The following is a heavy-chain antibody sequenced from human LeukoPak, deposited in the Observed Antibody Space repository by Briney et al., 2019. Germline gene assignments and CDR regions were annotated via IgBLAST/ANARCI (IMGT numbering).Heavy chain of an antibody. CDR3: ARGLGAVAVNGADFDY. V-gene: IGHV1-8*01. D-gene: IGHD6-19*01. CDR2: MNPNSGNT. CDR1: GYTFTSYD. J-gene: IGHJ4*02. Sequence: ASVKVSCKASGYTFTSYDINWVRQATGQVLEWMGWMNPNSGNTGYAQKFQGRVTMTRNTSISTAYMELSSPRSEDTAVYYCARGLGAVAVNGADFDYWGQGTLDTVSS.